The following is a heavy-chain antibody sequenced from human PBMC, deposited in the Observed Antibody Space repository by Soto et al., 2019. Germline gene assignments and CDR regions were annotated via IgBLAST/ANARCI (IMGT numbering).Heavy chain of an antibody. Sequence: GGSLRLSCAASGFTFDDYAMHWVRQAPGKGLEWVSGISWNSGSIGYADSVKGRFTISRDNAKNSLYLQMNSLRAEDTALYYCAKDTHSKAFGGVIVIPFDYWGQGTLVTVSS. CDR1: GFTFDDYA. J-gene: IGHJ4*02. CDR2: ISWNSGSI. V-gene: IGHV3-9*01. CDR3: AKDTHSKAFGGVIVIPFDY. D-gene: IGHD3-16*02.